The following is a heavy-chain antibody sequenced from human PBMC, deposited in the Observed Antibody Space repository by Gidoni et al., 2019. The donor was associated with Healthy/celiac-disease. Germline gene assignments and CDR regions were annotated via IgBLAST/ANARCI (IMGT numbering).Heavy chain of an antibody. D-gene: IGHD3-10*01. CDR3: GKWRGYYYGSESPNGKDAFDI. J-gene: IGHJ3*02. Sequence: PQLQESGPGLVKPSEPLSLTCTVSAGSISSSSYYCAWIRQPPGKGLERIVRIYYSGSTYYNPSLKSRVTISVDTSEDQFSLKLSSVTAADTAVYYCGKWRGYYYGSESPNGKDAFDIWGQGTMVTVSS. CDR1: AGSISSSSYY. CDR2: IYYSGST. V-gene: IGHV4-39*01.